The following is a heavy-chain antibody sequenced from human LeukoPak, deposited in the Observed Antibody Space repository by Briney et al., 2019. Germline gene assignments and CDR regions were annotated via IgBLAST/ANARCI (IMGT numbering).Heavy chain of an antibody. CDR1: GFTFSSYA. V-gene: IGHV3-30*04. CDR2: ISYDGSNK. D-gene: IGHD4-17*01. CDR3: ARDGNYGDYAVAFDY. J-gene: IGHJ4*02. Sequence: GRSLRLSCAASGFTFSSYAMHWVRQAPGKGLEWVAVISYDGSNKYYADSVKGRFTISRDNSKNTLYLQMNSLGAEDTAVYYCARDGNYGDYAVAFDYWGQGTLVTVSS.